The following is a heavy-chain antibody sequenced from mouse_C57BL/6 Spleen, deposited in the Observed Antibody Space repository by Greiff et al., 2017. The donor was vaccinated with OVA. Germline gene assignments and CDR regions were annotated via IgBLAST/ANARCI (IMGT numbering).Heavy chain of an antibody. CDR2: IYPEDGDT. D-gene: IGHD2-3*01. J-gene: IGHJ2*01. V-gene: IGHV1-80*01. CDR3: ARWGGYYAGFDY. Sequence: QVQLQQSGAELVKPGASVKISCKASGYAFSSYWMNWVKQRPGKGLEWIGQIYPEDGDTNNNGKFKGKATLTADKSSSTAYMQLSSLTSEDSAVYFCARWGGYYAGFDYWGQGTTLTVSS. CDR1: GYAFSSYW.